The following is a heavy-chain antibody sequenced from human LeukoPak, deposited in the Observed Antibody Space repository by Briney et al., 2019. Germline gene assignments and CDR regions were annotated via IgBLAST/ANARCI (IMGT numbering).Heavy chain of an antibody. CDR1: GYSFTSYW. CDR3: ARLGYCSGGSCYPYYYYMDV. CDR2: IYTGDSDT. D-gene: IGHD2-15*01. V-gene: IGHV5-51*01. J-gene: IGHJ6*03. Sequence: GEALKISRRGSGYSFTSYWIGWGRQRPGQGLGLMGIIYTGDSDTRYSPSFQGQVTISAEKSISTAYLQWSSLMASDTAMYYCARLGYCSGGSCYPYYYYMDVWGKGTTVTVSS.